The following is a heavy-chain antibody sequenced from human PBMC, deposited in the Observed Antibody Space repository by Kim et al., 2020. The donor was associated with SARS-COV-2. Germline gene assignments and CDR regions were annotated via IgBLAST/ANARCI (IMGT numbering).Heavy chain of an antibody. D-gene: IGHD3-16*02. CDR1: GYSFTSYW. CDR3: ARLKGVEWGVIHPFDY. J-gene: IGHJ4*02. V-gene: IGHV5-51*01. Sequence: GESLKISCKGSGYSFTSYWIGWVRQMPGKGLEWMGIIYPGDSDTRYSPSFQGQVTISADKSISTAYLQWSSLKASDTAMYYCARLKGVEWGVIHPFDYWGQGTLVTVSS. CDR2: IYPGDSDT.